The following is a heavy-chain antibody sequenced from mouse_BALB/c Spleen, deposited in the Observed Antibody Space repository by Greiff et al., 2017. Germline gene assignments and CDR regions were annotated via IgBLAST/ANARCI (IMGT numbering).Heavy chain of an antibody. CDR3: AREGFSYFDY. CDR1: GYSITSDYA. J-gene: IGHJ2*01. D-gene: IGHD3-3*01. CDR2: ISYSGST. Sequence: VQLKESGPGLVKPSQSLSLTCTVTGYSITSDYAWNWIRQFPGNKLEWMGYISYSGSTSYNPSLKSRISITRDTSKNQFFLQLNSVTTEDTATYYCAREGFSYFDYWGQGTTLTVSS. V-gene: IGHV3-2*02.